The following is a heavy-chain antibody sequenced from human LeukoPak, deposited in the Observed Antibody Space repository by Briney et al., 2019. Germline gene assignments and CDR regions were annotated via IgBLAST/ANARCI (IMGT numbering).Heavy chain of an antibody. D-gene: IGHD3-22*01. V-gene: IGHV3-23*01. CDR2: ISGSGGST. CDR3: AKDHSSGYYYFDY. Sequence: GGSLRLSCAASGFTFSNYAMGWVRQAPGKGLEWVSVISGSGGSTYYADSVKGRFTISRDNSKNTLYLQMNSLRAEDTAVYYCAKDHSSGYYYFDYWGQGTLVTVSS. J-gene: IGHJ4*02. CDR1: GFTFSNYA.